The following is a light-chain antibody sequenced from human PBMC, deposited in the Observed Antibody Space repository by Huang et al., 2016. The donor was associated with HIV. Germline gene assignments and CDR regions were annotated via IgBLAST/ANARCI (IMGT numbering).Light chain of an antibody. CDR1: QSVLYSLSKKND. CDR3: LQYYSVPQT. Sequence: DIVMTQSPDSLAVSPGERATINCKSSQSVLYSLSKKNDLAWFQQKPGRPPKLLIYWATTRESGVPDRFSGSGSGTDFTLTINNLQAEDVAVYFCLQYYSVPQTFGHGTKVEI. CDR2: WAT. V-gene: IGKV4-1*01. J-gene: IGKJ1*01.